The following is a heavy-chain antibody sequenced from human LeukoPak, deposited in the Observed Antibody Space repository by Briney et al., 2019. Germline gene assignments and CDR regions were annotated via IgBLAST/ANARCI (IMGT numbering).Heavy chain of an antibody. V-gene: IGHV3-21*01. J-gene: IGHJ4*02. D-gene: IGHD6-6*01. CDR2: ISSSSSYI. Sequence: KTGGSLRLSCAASGFTFSSYSMNWVRQAPGKGLEWVSSISSSSSYIYYADSVKGRFTISRDNAKNSLYLQMNSLRAEDTAVYYCARDYIAARHPLDYWGQGTLVTVSS. CDR1: GFTFSSYS. CDR3: ARDYIAARHPLDY.